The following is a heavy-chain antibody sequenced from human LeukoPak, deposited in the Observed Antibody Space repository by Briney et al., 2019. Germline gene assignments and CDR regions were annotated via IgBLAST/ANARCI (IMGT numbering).Heavy chain of an antibody. D-gene: IGHD5-24*01. CDR1: GFTFISYA. Sequence: GGSLRLSCAASGFTFISYAMHWVRQAPGKGLEWVALISYDGSNIYFADSVKGRFTISRDNSKNTLYLQMNSLRTEDTAVYYCATSGDGYNPLWYWGQGTLVTVSS. J-gene: IGHJ4*02. CDR2: ISYDGSNI. V-gene: IGHV3-30*04. CDR3: ATSGDGYNPLWY.